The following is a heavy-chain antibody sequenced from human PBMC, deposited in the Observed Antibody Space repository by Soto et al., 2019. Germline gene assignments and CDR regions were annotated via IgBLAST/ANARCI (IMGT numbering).Heavy chain of an antibody. CDR3: TAGIGDY. CDR1: GFIFRDTW. CDR2: IEVKSDGGTA. J-gene: IGHJ4*02. D-gene: IGHD3-16*01. V-gene: IGHV3-15*04. Sequence: PVGSLRLSCAASGFIFRDTWMSWVRQAPGAGLEWVGRIEVKSDGGTADYAAPVKGRFTISRDDSKSMLYLQLDSLKTEDTGVYYCTAGIGDYWGQGTLVTVSS.